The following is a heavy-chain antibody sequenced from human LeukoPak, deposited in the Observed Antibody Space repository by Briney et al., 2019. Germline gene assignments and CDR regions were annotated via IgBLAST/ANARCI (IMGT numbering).Heavy chain of an antibody. Sequence: ASVKVSCKDSGYTFTSYGISWVRQAPGQRLEWMGWISDHNGNTNYSQKLQGRVTMTTDTSTSTAYMELRSLGCDDTAVYYCVLHGILPGYSAYFDYWGQGTLVTVSS. J-gene: IGHJ4*02. CDR1: GYTFTSYG. CDR3: VLHGILPGYSAYFDY. D-gene: IGHD3-9*01. CDR2: ISDHNGNT. V-gene: IGHV1-18*01.